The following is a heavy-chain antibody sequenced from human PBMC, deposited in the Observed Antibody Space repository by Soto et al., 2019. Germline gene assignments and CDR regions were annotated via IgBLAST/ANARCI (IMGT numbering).Heavy chain of an antibody. CDR1: GGSINSGYYY. J-gene: IGHJ6*02. CDR3: DRDRYYGSGTYYHFSSGMDV. CDR2: IFHSGST. V-gene: IGHV4-30-4*01. D-gene: IGHD3-10*01. Sequence: SETLSLTGTVSGGSINSGYYYWTWVRQPPGKGLEWIGNIFHSGSTYYTPSLQSRVTISLDTSKNHFSLKLRSVTPADTAVYYFDRDRYYGSGTYYHFSSGMDVWGQGTTVTVSS.